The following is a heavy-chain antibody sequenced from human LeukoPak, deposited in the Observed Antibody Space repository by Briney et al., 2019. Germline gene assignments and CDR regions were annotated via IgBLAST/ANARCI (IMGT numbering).Heavy chain of an antibody. CDR1: GFTFSSYA. CDR2: ISYDGSNK. Sequence: GGSLRLSCAASGFTFSSYAMHWVRQAPGKGLGWVAVISYDGSNKYYADSVKGRFTISRDNSKNTLYLQMNSLRAEGTAVYYCARGVWELLSRYNWFDPWGQGTLVTVSS. D-gene: IGHD1-26*01. V-gene: IGHV3-30*04. CDR3: ARGVWELLSRYNWFDP. J-gene: IGHJ5*02.